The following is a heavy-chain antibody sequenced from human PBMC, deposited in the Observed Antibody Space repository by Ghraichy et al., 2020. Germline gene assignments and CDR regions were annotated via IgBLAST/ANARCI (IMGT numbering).Heavy chain of an antibody. J-gene: IGHJ4*02. CDR1: GGSISSGSYY. CDR2: IYTSGST. V-gene: IGHV4-61*02. D-gene: IGHD2-15*01. CDR3: ARSLNLGYCSGGSCYGGAGAFDY. Sequence: SETLSLTCTVSGGSISSGSYYWSWIRQPAGKGLEWIGRIYTSGSTNYNPSLKSRVTISVDTSKNQFSLKLSSVTAADTAVYYCARSLNLGYCSGGSCYGGAGAFDYWGQGTLVTVSS.